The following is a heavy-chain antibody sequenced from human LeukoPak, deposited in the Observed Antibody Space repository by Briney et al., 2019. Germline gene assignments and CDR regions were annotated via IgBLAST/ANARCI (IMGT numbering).Heavy chain of an antibody. J-gene: IGHJ5*02. CDR2: MNPSSGNT. V-gene: IGHV1-8*02. CDR3: ARGRDFWSGYPFDP. D-gene: IGHD3-3*01. CDR1: GYTFTSYD. Sequence: ASVKVSCKASGYTFTSYDINWVRQATGQGLEWMGWMNPSSGNTGYAQKFQGRVTMTRNTSISTAYMELSSLRSEDTAVYYCARGRDFWSGYPFDPWGQGTLVTVSS.